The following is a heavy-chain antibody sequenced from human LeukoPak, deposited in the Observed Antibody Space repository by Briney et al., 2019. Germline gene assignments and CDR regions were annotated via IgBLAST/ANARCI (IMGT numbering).Heavy chain of an antibody. CDR1: GGSISSYY. D-gene: IGHD5-18*01. V-gene: IGHV4-59*08. Sequence: SETLSLTCTVSGGSISSYYWSWIRQPPGKGLEWIGYIYYSGSTNYNPSLKSRVTISVDTSKNQFSLKLSSVTAADTAVYYCAAWIQLSGLQDYWGQGTLVTVSS. CDR3: AAWIQLSGLQDY. J-gene: IGHJ4*02. CDR2: IYYSGST.